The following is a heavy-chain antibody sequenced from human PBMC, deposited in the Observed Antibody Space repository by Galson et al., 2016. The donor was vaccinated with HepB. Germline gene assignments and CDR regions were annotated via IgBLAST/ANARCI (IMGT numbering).Heavy chain of an antibody. D-gene: IGHD3-10*01. CDR3: AREIWGGVSSDWFDP. Sequence: SLRLSCAASGLTFSSYGVHWVRQAPGKGLEWVAAIQYDGSKKYYADSVKGRFTISRDNSKNTLYLQMNSLRAEDTAVYYCAREIWGGVSSDWFDPWGQGTLVTVSS. V-gene: IGHV3-33*01. CDR1: GLTFSSYG. CDR2: IQYDGSKK. J-gene: IGHJ5*02.